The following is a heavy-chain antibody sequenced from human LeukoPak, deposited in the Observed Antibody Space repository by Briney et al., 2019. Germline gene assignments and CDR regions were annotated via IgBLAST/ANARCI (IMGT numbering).Heavy chain of an antibody. V-gene: IGHV4-31*03. Sequence: KPSQTLSLTCTVSGGSISSGGYYWSWIRQHPGKGLEWIGYIYYSGSTYYNPSLKSRVTISVDTSKNQFSLKLSSVTAADTAVYYCARGSLGSGRFDPWGQGTLVTVSS. CDR1: GGSISSGGYY. D-gene: IGHD3-10*01. J-gene: IGHJ5*02. CDR3: ARGSLGSGRFDP. CDR2: IYYSGST.